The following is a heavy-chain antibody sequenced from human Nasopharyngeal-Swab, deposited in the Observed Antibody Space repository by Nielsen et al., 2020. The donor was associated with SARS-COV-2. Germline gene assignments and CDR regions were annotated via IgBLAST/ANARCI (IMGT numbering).Heavy chain of an antibody. Sequence: GSLKISCAASGFVFSGSAIHWVRQASGKGLEWVGRIGDKAHNYATTYAAAVKGRFTISRDDSKNTAFLQMDSLKTEDTALYYCTTDYYFDYWGQGTLVTVSS. J-gene: IGHJ4*02. CDR2: IGDKAHNYAT. V-gene: IGHV3-73*01. CDR3: TTDYYFDY. CDR1: GFVFSGSA.